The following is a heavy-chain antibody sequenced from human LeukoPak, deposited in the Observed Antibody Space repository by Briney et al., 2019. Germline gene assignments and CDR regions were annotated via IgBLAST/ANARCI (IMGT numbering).Heavy chain of an antibody. J-gene: IGHJ4*02. CDR2: ISSGSGTM. CDR1: GFTFSSYS. CDR3: ARDARYSNSPMEY. V-gene: IGHV3-48*02. Sequence: PGGSLRLSCAASGFTFSSYSMNWVRQAPGKGLEWVSYISSGSGTMWYADSVKGRFSISRDNAKNSLYLQMNSLRDEDTAVYYCARDARYSNSPMEYWGQGTLVTVSS. D-gene: IGHD4-11*01.